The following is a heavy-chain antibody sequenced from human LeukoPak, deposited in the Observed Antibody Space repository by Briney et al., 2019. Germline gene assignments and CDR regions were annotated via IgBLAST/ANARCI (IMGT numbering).Heavy chain of an antibody. D-gene: IGHD2-2*01. CDR1: GGSIGSYY. Sequence: PSETLSLTCTVSGGSIGSYYWSWIRQPPGKGLEWIGYIYYSGRTNYNPSLKSRVTISVDTSKNQFSLKLSSVTAADTAVYYCARMGLILPAEFDYWGQGTLVTVSS. V-gene: IGHV4-59*01. CDR2: IYYSGRT. J-gene: IGHJ4*02. CDR3: ARMGLILPAEFDY.